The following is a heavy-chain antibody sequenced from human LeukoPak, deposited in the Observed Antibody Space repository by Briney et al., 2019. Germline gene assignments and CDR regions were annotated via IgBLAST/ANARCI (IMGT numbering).Heavy chain of an antibody. CDR1: GYSISSGYY. CDR3: ARLLTEIDY. Sequence: SETLSLTCTVSGYSISSGYYWGWIRQPPGKGLEWIGSIYHSGSTYYNPSLKSRVTISVDTSKNQFSLKLSSVTAADTAVYYCARLLTEIDYWGQGTLVTVSS. J-gene: IGHJ4*02. V-gene: IGHV4-38-2*02. CDR2: IYHSGST.